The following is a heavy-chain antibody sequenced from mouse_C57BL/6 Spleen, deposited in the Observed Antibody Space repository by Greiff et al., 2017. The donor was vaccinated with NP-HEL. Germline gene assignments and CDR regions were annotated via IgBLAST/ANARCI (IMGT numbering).Heavy chain of an antibody. J-gene: IGHJ4*01. CDR1: GYAFTNYL. V-gene: IGHV1-54*01. D-gene: IGHD1-1*01. CDR3: AWRGSYAMDD. CDR2: INPGSGGT. Sequence: VQLQQSGAELVRPGTSVKVSCKASGYAFTNYLIEWVKQRPGQGLEWIGVINPGSGGTNYNEKFKGKATLTADKSSSTAYMQLSSLTSEDSAVYFCAWRGSYAMDDWGQGTSVTVSS.